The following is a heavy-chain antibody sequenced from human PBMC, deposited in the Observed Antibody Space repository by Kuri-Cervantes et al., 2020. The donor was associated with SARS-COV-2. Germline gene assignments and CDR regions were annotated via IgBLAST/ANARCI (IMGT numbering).Heavy chain of an antibody. CDR3: ALLWFGELPDDY. CDR1: GGTFSSAI. Sequence: ASVKVSCKASGGTFSSAIISWVRQAPGQRLEWMGWINAGNGNTKYSQKFQGRVTITRDTSASTAYMELSSLRSEDTAVYYCALLWFGELPDDYWGQGTLVTVSS. J-gene: IGHJ4*02. D-gene: IGHD3-10*01. CDR2: INAGNGNT. V-gene: IGHV1-3*01.